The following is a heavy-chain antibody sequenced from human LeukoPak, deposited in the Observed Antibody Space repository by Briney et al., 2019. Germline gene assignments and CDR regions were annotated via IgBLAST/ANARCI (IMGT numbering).Heavy chain of an antibody. CDR1: GFSVTNNY. V-gene: IGHV3-53*01. Sequence: GGSLRLSCAVSGFSVTNNYMSWVRQAPGKGLEWVSVFYVGGATYYADSVKGRFTISRDNSKNTLYLQMNSLRAEDTAVYYCARGTPRGFGELSPRLFDYWGQGTLVTVSS. D-gene: IGHD3-10*01. J-gene: IGHJ4*02. CDR2: FYVGGAT. CDR3: ARGTPRGFGELSPRLFDY.